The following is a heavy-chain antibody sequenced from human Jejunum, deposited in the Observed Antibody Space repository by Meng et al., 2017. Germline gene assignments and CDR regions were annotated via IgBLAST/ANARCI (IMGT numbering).Heavy chain of an antibody. CDR1: GYTFTSYH. D-gene: IGHD4-17*01. J-gene: IGHJ2*01. Sequence: ASVKVSCKASGYTFTSYHINWLRQAPGQGLEWMAWMNPDSRNTGFAPRMQGRVTLTMDTCTDTAYMELSALRFEDTAVYYCARAVWYGEMSFDLWGRGTLVTVSS. CDR3: ARAVWYGEMSFDL. V-gene: IGHV1-8*01. CDR2: MNPDSRNT.